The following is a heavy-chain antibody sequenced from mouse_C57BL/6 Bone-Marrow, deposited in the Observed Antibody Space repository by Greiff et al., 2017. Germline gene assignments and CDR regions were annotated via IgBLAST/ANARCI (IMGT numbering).Heavy chain of an antibody. J-gene: IGHJ2*01. CDR2: INPYNGDT. CDR3: ARGRLRRGDFDY. CDR1: GYSFTGYF. Sequence: VQLQQSGPELVKPGDSVKISCKASGYSFTGYFMNWVMQSHGKSLEWIGRINPYNGDTFYNQKFKGKATLTVDKSSSTAHMELRSLTSEDSAVYYCARGRLRRGDFDYWGQGTTLTVSS. D-gene: IGHD2-2*01. V-gene: IGHV1-20*01.